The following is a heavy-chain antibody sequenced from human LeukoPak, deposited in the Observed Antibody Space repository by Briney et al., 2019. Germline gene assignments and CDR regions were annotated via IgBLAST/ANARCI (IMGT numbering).Heavy chain of an antibody. Sequence: GGSLRLSCAASGFTFSSYAMSWVRQAPGKGLEWVSSISGSGNRTYYADSVKGRFTISRDNSKNTLFLQMNSLRAEDTAVYYCAKSIYYYDTNPDFDYWGQGTLVTVSS. CDR3: AKSIYYYDTNPDFDY. CDR1: GFTFSSYA. J-gene: IGHJ4*02. V-gene: IGHV3-23*01. D-gene: IGHD3-22*01. CDR2: ISGSGNRT.